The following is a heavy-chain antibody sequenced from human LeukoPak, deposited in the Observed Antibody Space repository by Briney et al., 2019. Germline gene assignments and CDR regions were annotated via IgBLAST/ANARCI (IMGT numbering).Heavy chain of an antibody. D-gene: IGHD3-9*01. CDR2: IYVTGNT. CDR3: ARAFTIFWAGGFDV. J-gene: IGHJ3*01. V-gene: IGHV4-4*07. CDR1: GDSINNYN. Sequence: SETLSLTCTISGDSINNYNWNWIRQPAGKGLEWIGRIYVTGNTNYNPSLKSRVAMSVDTSKNHFSLRLTSVTAADTAVYYCARAFTIFWAGGFDVWGQGTFVTVSS.